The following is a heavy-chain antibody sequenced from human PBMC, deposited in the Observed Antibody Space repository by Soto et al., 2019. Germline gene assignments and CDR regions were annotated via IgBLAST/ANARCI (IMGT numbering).Heavy chain of an antibody. CDR2: INHSGST. V-gene: IGHV4-34*01. CDR3: AREASAVHYPYYSYYYMDV. J-gene: IGHJ6*03. Sequence: PSETLSLTCAVYGGSFSGYYWSWIRQPPGKGLEWIGEINHSGSTNYNPSLKSRVTISVDTSKNQFSLKLSSVTAADTAVYYCAREASAVHYPYYSYYYMDVWGKGTTVTVSS. D-gene: IGHD1-1*01. CDR1: GGSFSGYY.